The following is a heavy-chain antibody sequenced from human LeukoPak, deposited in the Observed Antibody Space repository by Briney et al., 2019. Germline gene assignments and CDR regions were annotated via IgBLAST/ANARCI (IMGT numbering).Heavy chain of an antibody. Sequence: SETLSLTCAVYGGSFSGYYWSWIRQPPGKGLEWIGEINHSGSTNYNPSLKSRVTISVDTSKNQFSLKLSSVTAADTAVCYCARGHLVSNAFDIWGQGTMVTVSS. CDR2: INHSGST. CDR1: GGSFSGYY. CDR3: ARGHLVSNAFDI. V-gene: IGHV4-34*01. J-gene: IGHJ3*02. D-gene: IGHD5/OR15-5a*01.